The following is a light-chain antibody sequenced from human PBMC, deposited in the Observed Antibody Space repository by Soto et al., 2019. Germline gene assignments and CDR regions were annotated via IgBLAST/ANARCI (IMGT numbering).Light chain of an antibody. CDR2: EVN. CDR3: SSFTSSITWV. Sequence: QSVLTQSASVSGSPGQSITISCTGTSSDVGGYDYVSWYQHYPGKAPKLMIFEVNNRPSGVSIRFSGSKTGNTASLTISGLQAEDEADYYCSSFTSSITWVFGGGTKLTVL. J-gene: IGLJ3*02. CDR1: SSDVGGYDY. V-gene: IGLV2-14*01.